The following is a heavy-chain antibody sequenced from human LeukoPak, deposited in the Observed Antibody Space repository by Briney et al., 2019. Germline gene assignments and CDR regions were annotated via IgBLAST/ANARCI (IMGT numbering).Heavy chain of an antibody. J-gene: IGHJ4*02. CDR2: ISSNGGST. D-gene: IGHD4-23*01. CDR3: ARVGFTVAFDY. V-gene: IGHV3-64*01. Sequence: PGGSLRLSCTGSGFTFGEYAMSWVRQAPGKGLEYVSAISSNGGSTYYANSVKGRFTISRDNSKNTLYLQMGSLRAEDMAVYYCARVGFTVAFDYWGQGTLVTVSS. CDR1: GFTFGEYA.